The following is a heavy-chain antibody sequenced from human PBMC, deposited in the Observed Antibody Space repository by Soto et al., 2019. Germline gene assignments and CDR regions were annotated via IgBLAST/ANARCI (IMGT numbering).Heavy chain of an antibody. J-gene: IGHJ5*02. D-gene: IGHD2-2*01. V-gene: IGHV1-69*13. Sequence: ASVKVSCKASGGTFSSYAISWVRQAPGQGLEWMGGIIPIFGTANYAQKFQGRVTITADESTSTAYMELSSLRSEDTAVYYCARAATVPAAMGPWGQGTLVTVSS. CDR3: ARAATVPAAMGP. CDR1: GGTFSSYA. CDR2: IIPIFGTA.